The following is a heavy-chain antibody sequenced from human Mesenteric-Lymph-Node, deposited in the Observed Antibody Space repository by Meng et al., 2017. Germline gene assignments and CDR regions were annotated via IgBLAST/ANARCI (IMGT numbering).Heavy chain of an antibody. J-gene: IGHJ4*02. CDR2: IYYSGNS. CDR3: ARARMALAGTAYFDY. CDR1: GGSISSSSYY. Sequence: ESLKISCTVSGGSISSSSYYWGWIRQPPGKGLEWIGSIYYSGNSHYNPSLKRRVTTSLDTSKNQFSLKLSSVTPADTAVYYCARARMALAGTAYFDYWGQGTLFTVSS. D-gene: IGHD6-19*01. V-gene: IGHV4-39*07.